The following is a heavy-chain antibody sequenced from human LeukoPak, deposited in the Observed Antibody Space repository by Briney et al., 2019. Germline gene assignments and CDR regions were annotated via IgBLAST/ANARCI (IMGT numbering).Heavy chain of an antibody. D-gene: IGHD4-11*01. Sequence: ASVKVSCKASGYTFTSYGISWVRQAPGQGLEWVGWISAYNGNTNYAQKLQGRVTMTTDTSTSTAYMELRSLRSDDTAVYYCARDRDDYSNGNWFDPWGQGTLVTVSS. CDR3: ARDRDDYSNGNWFDP. V-gene: IGHV1-18*01. J-gene: IGHJ5*02. CDR2: ISAYNGNT. CDR1: GYTFTSYG.